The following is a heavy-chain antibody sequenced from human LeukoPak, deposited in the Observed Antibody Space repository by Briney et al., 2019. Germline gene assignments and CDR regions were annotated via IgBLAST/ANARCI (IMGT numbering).Heavy chain of an antibody. V-gene: IGHV5-51*01. CDR2: IYPGDSDT. Sequence: GESLKISCKGSGYSFTSYWIAWVRQMPGKGLEWMGIIYPGDSDTRYSPSFQGQVTISADKSISTAYLQWSSLKASDTAMYYCARTGSSNSRRALEFFQPWGQGTLVTVSS. CDR3: ARTGSSNSRRALEFFQP. CDR1: GYSFTSYW. J-gene: IGHJ1*01. D-gene: IGHD2-2*01.